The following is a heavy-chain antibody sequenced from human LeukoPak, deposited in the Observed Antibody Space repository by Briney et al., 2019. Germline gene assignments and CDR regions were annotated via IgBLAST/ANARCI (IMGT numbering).Heavy chain of an antibody. CDR1: GFTFSSYS. CDR2: ISSSSSYI. J-gene: IGHJ6*02. D-gene: IGHD1-14*01. V-gene: IGHV3-21*01. CDR3: ARNPPQVYYYYYYGMDV. Sequence: PGGSLRLSCAASGFTFSSYSMNWVRQAPGKGLEWVSSISSSSSYIYYADSVKGRFTISRDNSKNTLYLQMNSLRAEDTAVYYCARNPPQVYYYYYYGMDVWGQGTTVTVSS.